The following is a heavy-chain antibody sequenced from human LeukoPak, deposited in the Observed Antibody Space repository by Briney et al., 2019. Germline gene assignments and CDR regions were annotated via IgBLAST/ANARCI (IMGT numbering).Heavy chain of an antibody. CDR3: ARAVKYRSGPLTDLLPYYFDY. J-gene: IGHJ4*02. D-gene: IGHD6-19*01. CDR2: INTGNGNT. CDR1: GYTFTNYA. V-gene: IGHV1-3*03. Sequence: ASVKVSCKASGYTFTNYAMHWVRQAAGQRREWMGWINTGNGNTKYSQEFQGRVTITRDTSANTAYMELSSLRSEDMAVYYCARAVKYRSGPLTDLLPYYFDYWGQGTLLTVSS.